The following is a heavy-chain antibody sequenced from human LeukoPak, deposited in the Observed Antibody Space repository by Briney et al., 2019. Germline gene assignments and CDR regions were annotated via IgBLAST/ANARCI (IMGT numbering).Heavy chain of an antibody. CDR1: GGSMSSGTYY. CDR3: AREGVPGRFLEWLLDYYYYMDV. J-gene: IGHJ6*03. Sequence: SETLSLTCTVSGGSMSSGTYYWSWIRQPAGKGLEWIGYIYYSGSTNYNPSLKSRVTISVDASKNQFSLKLNSVTAADTAVYYCAREGVPGRFLEWLLDYYYYMDVWGKGTTVTVSS. D-gene: IGHD3-3*01. CDR2: IYYSGST. V-gene: IGHV4-61*10.